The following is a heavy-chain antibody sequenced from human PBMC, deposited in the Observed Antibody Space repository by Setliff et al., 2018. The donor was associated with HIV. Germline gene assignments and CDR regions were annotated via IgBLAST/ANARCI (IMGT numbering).Heavy chain of an antibody. Sequence: SETLSLTCTVSGGSIDSGNYDWNWVRQPGGKGLEWIGRIYTRGSTKYNPSLMSRVTMSVDTSKNQFSLKLNSATAADTAVYYCARVGPSYYYDTSGYSPDAFEIWGQGTMVTVS. CDR2: IYTRGST. J-gene: IGHJ3*02. CDR3: ARVGPSYYYDTSGYSPDAFEI. D-gene: IGHD3-22*01. CDR1: GGSIDSGNYD. V-gene: IGHV4-61*02.